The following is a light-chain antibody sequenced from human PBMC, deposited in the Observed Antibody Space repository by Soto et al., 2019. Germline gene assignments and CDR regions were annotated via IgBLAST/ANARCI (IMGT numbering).Light chain of an antibody. Sequence: EIVVTQSPATLSLSPGERATLSCRASQSVSSHLAWYQQKPGQAPRLLIDDASNRATGIPARFSGSGSGTDLTLTISSPQNADPEVYYCQQRANWWTFGQGTKVDI. J-gene: IGKJ1*01. CDR2: DAS. V-gene: IGKV3-11*01. CDR1: QSVSSH. CDR3: QQRANWWT.